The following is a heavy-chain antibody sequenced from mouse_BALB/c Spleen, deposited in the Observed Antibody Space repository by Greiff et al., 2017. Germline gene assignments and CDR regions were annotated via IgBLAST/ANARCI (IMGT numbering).Heavy chain of an antibody. CDR1: GYTFTNYW. D-gene: IGHD3-2*01. Sequence: VQRVESGAELVRPGTSVKISCKASGYTFTNYWLGWVKQRPGHGLEWIGDIYPGGGYTNYNEKFKGKATLTADTSSSTAYMQLSSLTSEDSAVYFCARSDSSGYAMDYWGQGTSVTVSS. V-gene: IGHV1-63*02. CDR2: IYPGGGYT. CDR3: ARSDSSGYAMDY. J-gene: IGHJ4*01.